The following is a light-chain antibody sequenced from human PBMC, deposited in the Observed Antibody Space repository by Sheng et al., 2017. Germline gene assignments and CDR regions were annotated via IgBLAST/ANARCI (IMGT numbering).Light chain of an antibody. V-gene: IGKV3-11*01. J-gene: IGKJ1*01. CDR3: QQYTHWPRT. CDR2: GAS. CDR1: QSLNSY. Sequence: EIVMTQSPATLSLSPGERATLSCRASQSLNSYLAWYQQKPGQAPKLLIYGASSRATGIPDRFSGSGSGTDFTLTISRLEPEDFAVYYCQQYTHWPRTFGQGTKVEI.